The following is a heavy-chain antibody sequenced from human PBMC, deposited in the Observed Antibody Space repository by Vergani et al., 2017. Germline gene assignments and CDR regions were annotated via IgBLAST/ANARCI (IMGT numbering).Heavy chain of an antibody. D-gene: IGHD5-18*01. J-gene: IGHJ6*02. CDR1: GFTFDDYG. V-gene: IGHV3-20*04. Sequence: DVQVVESGGGVVRPGGSLRLSCAASGFTFDDYGMSWVRQAPGKGLEWVSGINWDGGSTGYADSVKGRFTISRDNAKSTLYLQMSSLRAEDTGVYYCAKAETALITDYYYGMDVWGQGTTVIVS. CDR2: INWDGGST. CDR3: AKAETALITDYYYGMDV.